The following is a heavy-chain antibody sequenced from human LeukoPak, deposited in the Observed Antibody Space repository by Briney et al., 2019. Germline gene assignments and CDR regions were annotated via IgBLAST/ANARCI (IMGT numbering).Heavy chain of an antibody. CDR2: INPSGGST. CDR3: ASLTVGATLFDY. V-gene: IGHV1-46*01. Sequence: ASVKVSCKASGYTFTSYYMHWVRQAPGQGLEWMGIINPSGGSTSYAQKFQGRVTITRDTSTGTVYMELSSLRSEDTAVYYCASLTVGATLFDYWGQGTLVTVSS. CDR1: GYTFTSYY. J-gene: IGHJ4*02. D-gene: IGHD1-26*01.